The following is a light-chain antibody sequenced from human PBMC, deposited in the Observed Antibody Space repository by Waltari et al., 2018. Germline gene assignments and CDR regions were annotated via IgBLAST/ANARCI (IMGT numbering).Light chain of an antibody. CDR2: DVS. V-gene: IGLV2-14*03. CDR3: SSYSISSNYYV. Sequence: QSALTQPASVSGSPGQSITISCTGTTSDIGYYKYVSWYQQHPGKAPKLIIYDVSHRPSGVSVRCSGSKAGNTASLTISGLRAEDEADYHCSSYSISSNYYVFGTGTTVTVL. CDR1: TSDIGYYKY. J-gene: IGLJ1*01.